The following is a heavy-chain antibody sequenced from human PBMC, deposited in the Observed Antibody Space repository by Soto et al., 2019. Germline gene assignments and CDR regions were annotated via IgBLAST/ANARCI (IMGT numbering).Heavy chain of an antibody. CDR1: GGTFSSYP. V-gene: IGHV1-69*06. D-gene: IGHD2-2*01. J-gene: IGHJ5*02. Sequence: SVKVSCKASGGTFSSYPISWVRQAPGQGLEWMGGIIPIFGTANYAQKFQGRVTITADKSTSTAYMELSSLRSEDTAVYYCARDLSSVVVVPAAIAKHTNWFDPWGQGTLVTVSS. CDR3: ARDLSSVVVVPAAIAKHTNWFDP. CDR2: IIPIFGTA.